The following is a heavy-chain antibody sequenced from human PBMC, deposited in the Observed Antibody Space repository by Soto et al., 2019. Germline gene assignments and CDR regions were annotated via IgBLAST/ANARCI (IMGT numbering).Heavy chain of an antibody. CDR3: ARDGLYYYDSSGRGGMDV. Sequence: QVQLVQSGAEVKKPGASVKVSCKASGYTFTSYGISWVRQAPGQGLEWMGWISAYNGNTNYAQKLQGRVTMTTDTSTSTAYMELRSLRSADTAVYYCARDGLYYYDSSGRGGMDVWGQGTTVTVSS. D-gene: IGHD3-22*01. V-gene: IGHV1-18*01. CDR2: ISAYNGNT. J-gene: IGHJ6*02. CDR1: GYTFTSYG.